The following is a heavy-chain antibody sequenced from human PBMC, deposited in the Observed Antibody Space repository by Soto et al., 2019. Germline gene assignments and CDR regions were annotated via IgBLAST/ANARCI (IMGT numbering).Heavy chain of an antibody. CDR2: ISGSGGST. Sequence: PGGSLRLSCAASGFTFSSYAMSWVRQAPGKGLEWVSAISGSGGSTYYADSVKGRFTISRDNSKNTLYLQMNSLRAEDTAVYYCAKPPPGGLMAMHYYYMDVWGKGTTVTVSS. CDR1: GFTFSSYA. J-gene: IGHJ6*03. D-gene: IGHD2-21*01. V-gene: IGHV3-23*01. CDR3: AKPPPGGLMAMHYYYMDV.